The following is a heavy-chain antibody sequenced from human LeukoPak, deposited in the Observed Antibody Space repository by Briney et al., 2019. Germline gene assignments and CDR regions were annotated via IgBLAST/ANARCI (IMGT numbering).Heavy chain of an antibody. CDR1: GGSISSYY. D-gene: IGHD3-10*01. Sequence: PSETLSLTCTVSGGSISSYYWSWIRQPPGKGLEWIGYIYYSGSTNYNPSLKSRVTISVDTSKNQFSLKLSSVTAADTAVYYCARGRGSGSYYTYYFDYRGQGTLVTVSS. CDR3: ARGRGSGSYYTYYFDY. V-gene: IGHV4-59*01. J-gene: IGHJ4*02. CDR2: IYYSGST.